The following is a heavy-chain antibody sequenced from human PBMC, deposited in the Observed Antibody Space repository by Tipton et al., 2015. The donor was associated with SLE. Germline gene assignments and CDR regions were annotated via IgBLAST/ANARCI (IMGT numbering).Heavy chain of an antibody. V-gene: IGHV3-66*02. J-gene: IGHJ4*02. Sequence: SLRLSCAASGLSDSNNYMSWVRQAPGKGLECVSVIYKDGTTTYYADSVTGRFTISRDNSKNTVYLQMNSLRPEDTAVYHCARDRNCRSFDSWGQGTLVTVSS. CDR2: IYKDGTTT. CDR1: GLSDSNNY. CDR3: ARDRNCRSFDS. D-gene: IGHD1-1*01.